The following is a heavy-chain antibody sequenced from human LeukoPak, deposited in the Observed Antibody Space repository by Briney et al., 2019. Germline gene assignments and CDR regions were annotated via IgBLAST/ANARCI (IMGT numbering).Heavy chain of an antibody. CDR1: GFTFNNYA. CDR3: AKPARTDAFDI. J-gene: IGHJ3*02. D-gene: IGHD1-14*01. CDR2: ISGSGGKT. Sequence: PGGSLRLSCAASGFTFNNYAMNWVRRAPGKGLEWVSSISGSGGKTYYADSVKGRFTISRDNSKNTLYLQMNSLRAEDTAVYYCAKPARTDAFDIWGQGTMITVSS. V-gene: IGHV3-23*01.